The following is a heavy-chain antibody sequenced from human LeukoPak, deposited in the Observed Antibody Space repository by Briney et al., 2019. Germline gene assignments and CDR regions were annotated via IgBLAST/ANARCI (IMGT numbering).Heavy chain of an antibody. D-gene: IGHD6-6*01. CDR3: AKSLARSSSSLGLSLGYFDY. Sequence: GGSLRLSCAASGFTFSTNAMSWVRQAPGKGLEWVSAISGRTGSTYYADSVKGRFTISRDNSKNTLYLQMNSLRAEDTAVYYCAKSLARSSSSLGLSLGYFDYWGQGTLVTVSS. V-gene: IGHV3-23*01. J-gene: IGHJ4*02. CDR1: GFTFSTNA. CDR2: ISGRTGST.